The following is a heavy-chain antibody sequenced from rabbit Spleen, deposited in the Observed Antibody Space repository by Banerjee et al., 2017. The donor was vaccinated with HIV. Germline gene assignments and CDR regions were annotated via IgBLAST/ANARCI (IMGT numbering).Heavy chain of an antibody. J-gene: IGHJ6*01. CDR3: ARDTGTSFSTYGMDL. V-gene: IGHV1S45*01. Sequence: QEQLEESGGDLVKPGGSLTLTCTASGFDFSAYTFMCWVRQAPGKGLEWIACIDTGSRDFTYYASWAKGRFTISKTSSTTVTLQMTSLTVADTATYFCARDTGTSFSTYGMDLWGPGTLVTVS. D-gene: IGHD8-1*01. CDR2: IDTGSRDFT. CDR1: GFDFSAYTF.